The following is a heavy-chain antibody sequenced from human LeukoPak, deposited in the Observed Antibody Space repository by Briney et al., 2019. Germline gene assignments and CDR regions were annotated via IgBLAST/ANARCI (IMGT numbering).Heavy chain of an antibody. CDR1: GYTFTSYY. Sequence: ASVKVSCKASGYTFTSYYMHWVRQAPGQGLEWMGIINPSGGSTSYAQKFQGRVTMTRDTPTSTVYMELSSLRSEDTAVYYCAREPSCSGGSCYSDEGDAIDIWGQGTMVTVSS. J-gene: IGHJ3*02. V-gene: IGHV1-46*01. D-gene: IGHD2-15*01. CDR3: AREPSCSGGSCYSDEGDAIDI. CDR2: INPSGGST.